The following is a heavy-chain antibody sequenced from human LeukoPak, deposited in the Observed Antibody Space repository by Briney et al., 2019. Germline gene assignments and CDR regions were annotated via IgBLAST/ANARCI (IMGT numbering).Heavy chain of an antibody. J-gene: IGHJ4*02. CDR2: INHGGST. D-gene: IGHD5-18*01. CDR3: ARRLGWIQPLTDY. CDR1: GGSFSGYY. Sequence: SETLSLTCAVYGGSFSGYYWSWIRQPPGKGLEWIGEINHGGSTNYNPSLKSRVTISVDTSKNQFSLKLSSVTAADTAVYYCARRLGWIQPLTDYWGQGTLVTVSS. V-gene: IGHV4-34*01.